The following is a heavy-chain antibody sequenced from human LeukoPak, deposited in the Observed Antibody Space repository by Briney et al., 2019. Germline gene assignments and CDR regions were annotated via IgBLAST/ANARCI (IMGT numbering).Heavy chain of an antibody. V-gene: IGHV1-8*01. D-gene: IGHD3-10*01. CDR3: ARGPLLVPLAHYYYYMDV. CDR1: GYTLTSYD. J-gene: IGHJ6*03. CDR2: MNPNSGNT. Sequence: ASVKVSRKASGYTLTSYDINWVRQATGQGLEWMGWMNPNSGNTGYAQKFQGRVTMTRNTSISTAYMELSSLRSEDTAVYYCARGPLLVPLAHYYYYMDVWGKGTTVTVSS.